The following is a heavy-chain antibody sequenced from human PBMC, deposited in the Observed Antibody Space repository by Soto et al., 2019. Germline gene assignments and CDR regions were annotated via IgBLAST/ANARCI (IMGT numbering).Heavy chain of an antibody. CDR3: AKPTIKTTYYDFWSGSLESHYYYYMDV. Sequence: PSETLSLTCTVSGGSISSSSYYWGWIRQPPGKGLEWIGSIYYSGSTYYNPSLKSRVTISVDTSKNQFSLKLSSVAAADTAVYSCAKPTIKTTYYDFWSGSLESHYYYYMDVWGQGTTVTVSS. J-gene: IGHJ6*03. CDR2: IYYSGST. V-gene: IGHV4-39*01. CDR1: GGSISSSSYY. D-gene: IGHD3-3*01.